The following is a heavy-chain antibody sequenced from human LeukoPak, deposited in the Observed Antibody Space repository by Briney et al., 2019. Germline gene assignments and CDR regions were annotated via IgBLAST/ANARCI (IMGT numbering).Heavy chain of an antibody. D-gene: IGHD4-17*01. CDR3: AGDNDYGDTPLNYFDY. CDR2: IYYSGST. J-gene: IGHJ4*02. CDR1: GGSISSSSYY. Sequence: PSETLSLTCTVSGGSISSSSYYWGRIRQPPGKGLEWIGSIYYSGSTYYNPSLKSRVTISVDTSKNQFSLKLSSVTAADTAVYYCAGDNDYGDTPLNYFDYWGQGTLVTVSS. V-gene: IGHV4-39*07.